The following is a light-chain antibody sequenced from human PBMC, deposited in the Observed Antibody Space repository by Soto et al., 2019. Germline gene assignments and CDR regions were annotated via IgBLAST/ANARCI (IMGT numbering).Light chain of an antibody. CDR1: QSVSNK. CDR2: GPS. CDR3: HQYNDWPPA. J-gene: IGKJ1*01. V-gene: IGKV3-15*01. Sequence: EIVVTHSPATLSVSPGERATLSCRSSQSVSNKLAWYQQKPGQAPRLLIYGPSTRASGIPARFSGSGYGREFTLTISSLQSEDYGVYYCHQYNDWPPAFGQGTKVDIK.